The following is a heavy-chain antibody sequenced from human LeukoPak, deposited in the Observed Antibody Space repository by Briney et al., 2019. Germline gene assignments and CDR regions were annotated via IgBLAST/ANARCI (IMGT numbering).Heavy chain of an antibody. CDR1: GFSLSTYE. D-gene: IGHD2-8*02. CDR2: FRSSRGTI. Sequence: GGSLRLSCAASGFSLSTYEMNWVRQAPGKGLEWVSYFRSSRGTIYYADSVRGRFTVSGDSAKNSLYLQMNSLRADDTAVYYCARGAILNAFDIWGEGTMASVS. CDR3: ARGAILNAFDI. V-gene: IGHV3-48*03. J-gene: IGHJ3*02.